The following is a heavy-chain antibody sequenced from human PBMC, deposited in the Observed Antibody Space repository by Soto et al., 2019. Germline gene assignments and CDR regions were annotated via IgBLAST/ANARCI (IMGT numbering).Heavy chain of an antibody. CDR3: ARLYCTTSTCDSWFDP. D-gene: IGHD2-2*01. J-gene: IGHJ5*02. Sequence: VQLVQSGAEVKKPGESLRISCTGFGYTFTTFWISWVRQMPGKGLEWMGRIDPRDSYVNYSPSFQGHVTISADKSISTAYLQWGSLKASDTAMHYCARLYCTTSTCDSWFDPWGQGTLVTVSS. CDR1: GYTFTTFW. CDR2: IDPRDSYV. V-gene: IGHV5-10-1*03.